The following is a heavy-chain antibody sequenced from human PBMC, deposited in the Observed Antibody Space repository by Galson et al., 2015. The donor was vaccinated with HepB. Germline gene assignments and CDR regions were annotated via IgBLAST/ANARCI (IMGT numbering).Heavy chain of an antibody. J-gene: IGHJ6*02. D-gene: IGHD5-18*01. CDR3: ARDRPWIQLHGMDV. Sequence: TLSLTCTVSGGSISSGSYYWSWIRQPAGKGLEWIGRIYTSGSTNYNPSLKSRVTISVDTSKNQFSLKLSSVTAADTAVYYCARDRPWIQLHGMDVWGQGTTVTVSS. CDR2: IYTSGST. CDR1: GGSISSGSYY. V-gene: IGHV4-61*02.